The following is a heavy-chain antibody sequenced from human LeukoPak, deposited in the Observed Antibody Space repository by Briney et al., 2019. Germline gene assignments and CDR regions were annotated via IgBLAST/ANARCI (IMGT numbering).Heavy chain of an antibody. Sequence: PGGSLRLSCAASGFTFSSYAMSWVRQAPGKGLEWVSAISGSGGSTYYADSVKGRFTISRDNSKNTLYLQMNSLRAEDTAVYYCAKPSHHYYDSLYDTFDIWGQGTMVTVSS. D-gene: IGHD3-22*01. CDR3: AKPSHHYYDSLYDTFDI. CDR2: ISGSGGST. J-gene: IGHJ3*02. V-gene: IGHV3-23*01. CDR1: GFTFSSYA.